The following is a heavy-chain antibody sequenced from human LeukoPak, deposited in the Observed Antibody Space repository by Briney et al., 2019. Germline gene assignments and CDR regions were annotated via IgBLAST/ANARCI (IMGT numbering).Heavy chain of an antibody. CDR3: AGAFGSGGQVINSFDF. V-gene: IGHV3-74*01. CDR2: INSDGSTT. Sequence: GGSLRLSCAASGFTFITYWMHWVRQAPGKGLVWVSSINSDGSTTTYADSVKGRFTISRDNAKNMVYLQMNSLRAEDTAVYYCAGAFGSGGQVINSFDFGGQGTLVTVSS. J-gene: IGHJ4*02. CDR1: GFTFITYW. D-gene: IGHD3-10*01.